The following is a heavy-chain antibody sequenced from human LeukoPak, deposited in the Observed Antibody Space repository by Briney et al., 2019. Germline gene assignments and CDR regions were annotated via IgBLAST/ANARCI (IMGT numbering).Heavy chain of an antibody. CDR2: MNPNSGNT. Sequence: ASVKVSCKASGYTFTSYDINWVRQATGQGLEWMGWMNPNSGNTGSAQKFQGRVTMTEDTPTATVYLELSSLRSEDTAIYYCTANLISIFGAGYWGQGTLVTVSS. CDR1: GYTFTSYD. CDR3: TANLISIFGAGY. J-gene: IGHJ4*02. D-gene: IGHD3-3*01. V-gene: IGHV1-8*01.